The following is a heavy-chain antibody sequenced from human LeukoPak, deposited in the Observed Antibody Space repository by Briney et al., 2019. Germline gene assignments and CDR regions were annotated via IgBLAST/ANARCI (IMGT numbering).Heavy chain of an antibody. Sequence: GGSLRLSCAASEITLTNSWMNWVRLAPGKGLEWIALLKSKNNGGTTDYAAPVKGRFTISRDDSKNTLYLQMNSLMNEDTGVYYCVNELRGAFDIWGQGTMVSVSS. V-gene: IGHV3-15*01. J-gene: IGHJ3*02. CDR1: EITLTNSW. CDR2: LKSKNNGGTT. D-gene: IGHD5-24*01. CDR3: VNELRGAFDI.